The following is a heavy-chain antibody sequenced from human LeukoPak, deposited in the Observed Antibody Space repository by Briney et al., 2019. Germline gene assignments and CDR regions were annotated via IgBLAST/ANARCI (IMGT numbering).Heavy chain of an antibody. J-gene: IGHJ4*02. CDR3: ARVNVVVVAATRSHYFDY. D-gene: IGHD2-15*01. V-gene: IGHV4-38-2*01. CDR1: GYSISSGYY. CDR2: IYHSGST. Sequence: SETLSLTCAVSGYSISSGYYWGWIRPPPGKGLEWIGSIYHSGSTYYNPSLKSRVTISVDTSKNQFSLKLSSVTAADTAVYYCARVNVVVVAATRSHYFDYWGQGTLVTVSS.